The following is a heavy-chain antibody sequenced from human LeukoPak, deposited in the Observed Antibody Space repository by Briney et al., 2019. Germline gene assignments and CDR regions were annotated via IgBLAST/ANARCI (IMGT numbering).Heavy chain of an antibody. CDR1: GITFRNYA. V-gene: IGHV1-69*05. D-gene: IGHD3/OR15-3a*01. Sequence: SVKVSCKASGITFRNYAFSWVRQAPGQGLEWMGGIIPIFGTVNYAQNFQARLTITTDEATSTANMELSSLRSEDTAVYYCATWTRGHYYMDVWGKGTTVTVSS. CDR3: ATWTRGHYYMDV. J-gene: IGHJ6*03. CDR2: IIPIFGTV.